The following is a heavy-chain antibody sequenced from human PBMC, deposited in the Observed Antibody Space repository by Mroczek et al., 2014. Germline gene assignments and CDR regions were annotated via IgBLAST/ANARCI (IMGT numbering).Heavy chain of an antibody. Sequence: VQLLETGGGLVKPGGSLRLSCAASGFTFSDYYMSWIRQAPGKGLEWVSYISSSGSTIYYADSVKGRFTISRDNAKNSLYLQMNSLRAEDTAVYYCARSARRMYYDFWSGQNWFDPWGQGTLVTVSS. CDR1: GFTFSDYY. CDR3: ARSARRMYYDFWSGQNWFDP. V-gene: IGHV3-11*01. J-gene: IGHJ5*02. CDR2: ISSSGSTI. D-gene: IGHD3-3*01.